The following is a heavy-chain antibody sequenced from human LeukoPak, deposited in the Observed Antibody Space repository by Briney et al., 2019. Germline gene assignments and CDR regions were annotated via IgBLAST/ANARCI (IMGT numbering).Heavy chain of an antibody. D-gene: IGHD3-9*01. Sequence: GGSLRLSCAASGFTVSSNYMSWVRQAPGKGLECVSVIYSGGSTYYADSVKGRFTISRDNSKNTLYLQMNSLRAEDTAVYYCARAQGDFDWLSPDYWGQGTLVTVSS. CDR2: IYSGGST. CDR3: ARAQGDFDWLSPDY. J-gene: IGHJ4*02. CDR1: GFTVSSNY. V-gene: IGHV3-53*01.